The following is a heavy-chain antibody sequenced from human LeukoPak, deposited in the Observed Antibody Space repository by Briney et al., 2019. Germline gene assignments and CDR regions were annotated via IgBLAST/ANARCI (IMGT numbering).Heavy chain of an antibody. CDR1: GFTFSSYG. CDR2: TDSGGST. J-gene: IGHJ4*02. V-gene: IGHV3-53*01. CDR3: AREGYDSSGYYDY. Sequence: GRSLRLSCAASGFTFSSYGMHWVRQAPGKGLEWFSVTDSGGSTYYADSVKGRFTISRDNSKNTLYLQMNSLRAEDTAVYYCAREGYDSSGYYDYWGQGTLVTVSS. D-gene: IGHD3-22*01.